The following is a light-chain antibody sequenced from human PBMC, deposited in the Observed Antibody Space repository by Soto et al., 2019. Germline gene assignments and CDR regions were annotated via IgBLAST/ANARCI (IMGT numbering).Light chain of an antibody. CDR1: QSVSSSY. Sequence: ENVLTQSPGTLSLSPGERATLSCRATQSVSSSYLAWYQQKPGQAPRLLIYGASTRATGIPDRFSGSGSGTEFTLTISSLQSEDYAVYYCQQYNNWPPYTFGGGTKVDI. CDR3: QQYNNWPPYT. J-gene: IGKJ4*01. CDR2: GAS. V-gene: IGKV3D-15*01.